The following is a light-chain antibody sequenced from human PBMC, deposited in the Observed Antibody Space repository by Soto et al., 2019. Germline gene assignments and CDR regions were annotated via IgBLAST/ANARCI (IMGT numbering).Light chain of an antibody. Sequence: DIQLTQSPSFLSASVGDRVTITCRASQGIGTYLAWYQQRPGRAPKLLIYAASALQSGVPSRFSGSGTVTEFTLTISSLQPEDFATYYCQQLNSYPFTFGQGTRLEIK. CDR2: AAS. J-gene: IGKJ5*01. CDR3: QQLNSYPFT. V-gene: IGKV1-9*01. CDR1: QGIGTY.